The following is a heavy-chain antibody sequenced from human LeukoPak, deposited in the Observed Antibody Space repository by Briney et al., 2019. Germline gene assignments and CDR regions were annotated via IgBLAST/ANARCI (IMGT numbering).Heavy chain of an antibody. J-gene: IGHJ5*02. D-gene: IGHD3-10*01. CDR3: AREPPAGAAHYYGSGSYYH. CDR1: GYTLTSYG. V-gene: IGHV1-18*04. CDR2: ISAYNGNT. Sequence: ASVKVSCKASGYTLTSYGISWVRQAPGQGLEWMGWISAYNGNTNYAQKLQGRVTMTTDTSTSTAYMELRSLRSDDTAVYYCAREPPAGAAHYYGSGSYYHWGQGTLVTVSS.